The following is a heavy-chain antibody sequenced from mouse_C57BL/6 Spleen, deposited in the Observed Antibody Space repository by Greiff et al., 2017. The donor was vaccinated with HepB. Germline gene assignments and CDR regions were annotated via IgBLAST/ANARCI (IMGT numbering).Heavy chain of an antibody. CDR3: ARGGQLRLQGYAMDY. CDR1: GYSITSGYY. Sequence: EVQLQQSGPGLVKPSQSLSLTCSVTGYSITSGYYWNWIRQFPGNKLEWMGYISYDGSNNYNPSLKNRISITRYTSKNQFFLKLNSVTTEDTATYYCARGGQLRLQGYAMDYWGQGTSVTVSS. J-gene: IGHJ4*01. CDR2: ISYDGSN. D-gene: IGHD3-2*02. V-gene: IGHV3-6*01.